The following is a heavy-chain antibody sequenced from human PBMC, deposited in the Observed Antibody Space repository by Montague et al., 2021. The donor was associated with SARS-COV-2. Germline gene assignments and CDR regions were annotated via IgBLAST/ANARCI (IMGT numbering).Heavy chain of an antibody. V-gene: IGHV4-59*01. CDR1: GGSISSYY. CDR2: IYYSGST. CDR3: AREVRYYYDSSGPEAFDI. J-gene: IGHJ3*02. D-gene: IGHD3-22*01. Sequence: SETRSLTCTVSGGSISSYYWSWIRQPPGKGLEWIGYIYYSGSTNYNPSLKSRVTISVDTSKNQFSLKLSSVTAADTAVYYCAREVRYYYDSSGPEAFDIWGQGTMVTVSS.